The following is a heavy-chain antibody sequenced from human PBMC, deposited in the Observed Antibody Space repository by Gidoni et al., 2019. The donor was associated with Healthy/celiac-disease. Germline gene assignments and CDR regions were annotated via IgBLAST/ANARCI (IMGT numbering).Heavy chain of an antibody. J-gene: IGHJ4*02. Sequence: EVQLVESGGGLVKPGGSLRLSCSASGFTFSSYSMNWVRQAPGKGLEWVSSISSSSSYIYYADSVKGRFTMSRDNAKNSLYLQMNSLRAEDTAVYYCAREGKIVGAIQFDYWGQGTLVTVSS. D-gene: IGHD1-26*01. CDR2: ISSSSSYI. CDR1: GFTFSSYS. V-gene: IGHV3-21*01. CDR3: AREGKIVGAIQFDY.